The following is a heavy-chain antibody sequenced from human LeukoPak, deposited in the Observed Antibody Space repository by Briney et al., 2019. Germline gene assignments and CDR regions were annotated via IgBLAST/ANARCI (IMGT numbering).Heavy chain of an antibody. CDR3: TRGREGNYGLFDS. J-gene: IGHJ4*02. D-gene: IGHD3-10*01. V-gene: IGHV3-74*01. Sequence: PGGSLRLSCAASGFSFNSYWMHWVRQALGSGLVWVSRISNDGRSTSFADSVKGRFTISRDNAKNTLYLQMNSLSAEDTAVYYCTRGREGNYGLFDSWGQGTLVTVSS. CDR1: GFSFNSYW. CDR2: ISNDGRST.